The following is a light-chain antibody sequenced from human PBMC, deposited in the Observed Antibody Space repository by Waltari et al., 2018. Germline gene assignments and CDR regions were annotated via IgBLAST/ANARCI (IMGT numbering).Light chain of an antibody. CDR1: STDVGAFNS. J-gene: IGLJ2*01. Sequence: QSALPQPASVSASPGESITISCTATSTDVGAFNSASWYQQHPCNAPKFMIYDVSNRPSGVAHRFSGSKSGNTASLTISGLQAEDEAVYYCSSFTTSSTLLFGGGTKLTVL. V-gene: IGLV2-14*03. CDR3: SSFTTSSTLL. CDR2: DVS.